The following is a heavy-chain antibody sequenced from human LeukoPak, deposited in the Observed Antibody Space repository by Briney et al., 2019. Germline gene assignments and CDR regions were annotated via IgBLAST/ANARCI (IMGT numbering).Heavy chain of an antibody. V-gene: IGHV3-48*01. D-gene: IGHD3-22*01. CDR3: ARDGPDSSEAFDI. CDR1: GFTFSGYS. Sequence: GGSLRLSCAASGFTFSGYSMNWVRQAPGKGLEWVSYISSSSSTIYYADSVKGRFTISRDNSKNTLYLQMNSLRAEDTAVYYCARDGPDSSEAFDIWGQGTMVTVSS. J-gene: IGHJ3*02. CDR2: ISSSSSTI.